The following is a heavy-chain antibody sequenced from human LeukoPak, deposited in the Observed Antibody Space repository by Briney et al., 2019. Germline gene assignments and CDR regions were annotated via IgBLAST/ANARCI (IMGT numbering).Heavy chain of an antibody. CDR3: ARQFNNGFDI. CDR1: GGSISSTTYS. V-gene: IGHV4-39*01. D-gene: IGHD2/OR15-2a*01. J-gene: IGHJ3*02. CDR2: ISYTGNT. Sequence: SETLSLTCTVSGGSISSTTYSWGGIRQSPGKGLEWIGNISYTGNTYYNPSLKSRVTLSVDTSKNQFSLKLNSVPAADTATYYCARQFNNGFDIWGRGTMVTVSS.